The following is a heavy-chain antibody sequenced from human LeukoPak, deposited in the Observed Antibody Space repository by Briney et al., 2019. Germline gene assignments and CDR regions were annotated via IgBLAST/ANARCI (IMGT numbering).Heavy chain of an antibody. CDR2: ISYDGSNK. D-gene: IGHD3-10*01. J-gene: IGHJ4*02. Sequence: PGGSLRLSCAASGFTFSSYAMHWVRQAPGKGLERVAVISYDGSNKYYADSVKGRFTISGDNSENTLYLQMNSLRAEDTAVYYCAKVEGSWFGELLYGGQGTLVTVSS. V-gene: IGHV3-30-3*01. CDR1: GFTFSSYA. CDR3: AKVEGSWFGELLY.